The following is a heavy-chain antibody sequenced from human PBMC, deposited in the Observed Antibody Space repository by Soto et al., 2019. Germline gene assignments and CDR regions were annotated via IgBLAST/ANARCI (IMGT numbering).Heavy chain of an antibody. J-gene: IGHJ4*02. D-gene: IGHD3-10*01. V-gene: IGHV1-46*01. CDR1: GYTFTNYY. CDR3: ARDHRLLWFGELLI. Sequence: QVQLVQSGAEVKKPGASVKVSCKASGYTFTNYYIHWVRQAPGQGLEWMGIINPSGGSTDYTQKFQDRVTMSRDTSTSTVYMELSSLRSEDTAGYYCARDHRLLWFGELLIWGQGTLVTVSS. CDR2: INPSGGST.